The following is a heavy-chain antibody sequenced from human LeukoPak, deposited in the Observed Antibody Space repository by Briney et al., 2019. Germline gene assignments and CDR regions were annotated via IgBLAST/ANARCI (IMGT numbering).Heavy chain of an antibody. J-gene: IGHJ3*02. V-gene: IGHV4-59*01. D-gene: IGHD3-22*01. Sequence: SETLSLTCTVSGGSINNYYWSWIRQPPGKGLEWIGYIYYSGSTNYNPSLKSRVTISVDTSKNQFSLKLSSVTAADTAVYYCARARYYPMIVTYAFDIWGQGTMVTVSS. CDR1: GGSINNYY. CDR3: ARARYYPMIVTYAFDI. CDR2: IYYSGST.